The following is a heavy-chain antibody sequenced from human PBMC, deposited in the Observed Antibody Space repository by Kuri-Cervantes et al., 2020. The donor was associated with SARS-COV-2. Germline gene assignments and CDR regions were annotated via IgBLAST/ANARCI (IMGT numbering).Heavy chain of an antibody. CDR2: IYGGGST. CDR1: IFTVNSDY. J-gene: IGHJ4*02. V-gene: IGHV3-66*01. Sequence: GESLKISCAASIFTVNSDYMSWVRQAPGKGLEWVSIIYGGGSTYYADSVKGRFTISRDNAKNSLYLQMSSLRAEDTAVYYCARDLRLGKSLDYWGQGTLVTVSS. D-gene: IGHD7-27*01. CDR3: ARDLRLGKSLDY.